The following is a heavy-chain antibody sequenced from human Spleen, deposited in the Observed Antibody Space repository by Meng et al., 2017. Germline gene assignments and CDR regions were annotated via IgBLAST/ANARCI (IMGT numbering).Heavy chain of an antibody. J-gene: IGHJ4*02. CDR1: GFSFNNAW. Sequence: EVQLVESGGGLVKPGGSLILSCEGSGFSFNNAWMSWVRQAPGKGLEWVGRIKSKTDGETRDYAAPVKNRSFISRDDSINTVYLQMKSLQMEDTAVYYCGDDFWCWGQGTLVTVSS. CDR2: IKSKTDGETR. D-gene: IGHD3-3*01. CDR3: GDDFWC. V-gene: IGHV3-15*01.